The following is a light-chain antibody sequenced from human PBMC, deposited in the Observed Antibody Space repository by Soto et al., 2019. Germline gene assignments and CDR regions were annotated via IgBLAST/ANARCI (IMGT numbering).Light chain of an antibody. J-gene: IGLJ2*01. CDR3: GSCVGSPVV. CDR2: EVS. CDR1: SSDVGDYNY. V-gene: IGLV2-8*01. Sequence: QSAPTQPPSASGSPGQSVTIPCTGTSSDVGDYNYVSWYQQHPGKVPKLLVYEVSKRPSGVPDRFSGSKSGTTASLTVSGLQAEDEADYYCGSCVGSPVVFGGGTKLTVL.